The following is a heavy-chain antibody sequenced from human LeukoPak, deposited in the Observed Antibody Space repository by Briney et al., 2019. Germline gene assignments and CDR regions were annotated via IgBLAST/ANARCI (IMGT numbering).Heavy chain of an antibody. V-gene: IGHV4-39*01. CDR3: ARVIPRDNWFDP. CDR2: IYYSGST. CDR1: GGSISSSSYY. D-gene: IGHD2-21*01. Sequence: SETLSLTCTVSGGSISSSSYYWGWIRQPPGKGLEWIGSIYYSGSTYYNPSLKSRVTISVDTSKNQFSLKLSSVTAADTAVYYCARVIPRDNWFDPWGQGTLVTVSS. J-gene: IGHJ5*02.